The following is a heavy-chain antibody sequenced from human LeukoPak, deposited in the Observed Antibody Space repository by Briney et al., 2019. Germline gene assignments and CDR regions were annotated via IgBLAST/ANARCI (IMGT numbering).Heavy chain of an antibody. CDR3: ARSLKRGYCSSTSCYPIAH. CDR1: GYTFTSYD. V-gene: IGHV1-8*01. Sequence: EASVKVSCTASGYTFTSYDINWVRQATGQGLEWMGWMNPNSGNTGYAQKFQGRVTMTRNTSISTAYMELSSLRSEDTAVYYCARSLKRGYCSSTSCYPIAHWGQGTLVTVSS. D-gene: IGHD2-2*01. CDR2: MNPNSGNT. J-gene: IGHJ4*02.